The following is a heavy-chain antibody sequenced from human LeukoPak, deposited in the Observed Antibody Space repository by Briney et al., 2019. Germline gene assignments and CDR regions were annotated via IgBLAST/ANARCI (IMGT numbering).Heavy chain of an antibody. V-gene: IGHV4-34*01. J-gene: IGHJ5*02. D-gene: IGHD2-2*01. CDR3: VRRAGYCSSTSCYVRYNWFDP. Sequence: SETLSLTCAVYGGSFSGYYWSWIRQPPGKGLEWIGEINHSGSTNYNPSLKSRVTISLDTSKNQFSLKLSSVTSADTAVYYCVRRAGYCSSTSCYVRYNWFDPWGQGTLVTVSS. CDR1: GGSFSGYY. CDR2: INHSGST.